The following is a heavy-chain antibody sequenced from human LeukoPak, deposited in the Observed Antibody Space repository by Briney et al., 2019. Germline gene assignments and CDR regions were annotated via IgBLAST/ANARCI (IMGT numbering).Heavy chain of an antibody. CDR2: IYPGDSDT. D-gene: IGHD2-2*01. V-gene: IGHV5-51*01. CDR1: GYSFTSYW. Sequence: GESLKISCKGSGYSFTSYWIGWVRQLPGKGLEWMGIIYPGDSDTRYSPSFQGQVTISADKSISTAYLQWSSLKASDTAMYHCARLGSSRYCSSTSCLNWFDPWGQGTLVTVSS. CDR3: ARLGSSRYCSSTSCLNWFDP. J-gene: IGHJ5*02.